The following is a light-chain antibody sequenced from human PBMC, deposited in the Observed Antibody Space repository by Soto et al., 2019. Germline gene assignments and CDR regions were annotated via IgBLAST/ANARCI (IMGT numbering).Light chain of an antibody. CDR2: DVS. V-gene: IGLV2-14*01. CDR1: SSDVGGYNY. CDR3: CSYTSSSTLGV. Sequence: QSALTQPASVSGSPGQSITISCTGTSSDVGGYNYVSWYQQHPGKAPKLMIYDVSNRPSGVSNRFSGSKSGNTASLTISGLQAEDEADYYCCSYTSSSTLGVFGTGTKLPS. J-gene: IGLJ1*01.